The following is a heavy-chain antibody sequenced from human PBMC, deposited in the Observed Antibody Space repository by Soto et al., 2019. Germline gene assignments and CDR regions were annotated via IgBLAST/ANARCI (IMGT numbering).Heavy chain of an antibody. CDR2: INRDGSKK. Sequence: EVQLEESGGDLVQPGGSLRLSCAASGFTLSAYWMTWVRQAPGKGLEWVANINRDGSKKSYLDSVRGRFTISKDNVGNSLYLQMDRLRADDTALYYCERDVSPGSGSLYRDAFESWGQGTMVTVSS. D-gene: IGHD3-10*01. J-gene: IGHJ3*02. V-gene: IGHV3-7*05. CDR1: GFTLSAYW. CDR3: ERDVSPGSGSLYRDAFES.